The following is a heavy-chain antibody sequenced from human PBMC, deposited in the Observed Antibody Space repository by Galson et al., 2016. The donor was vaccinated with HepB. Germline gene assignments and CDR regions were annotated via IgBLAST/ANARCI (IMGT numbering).Heavy chain of an antibody. Sequence: SLRLSCAASGFSFRSYAMPWVRQAPGKGLEWVAVLSYDGTDKYYADSVKGRFTISRDNSKNTLYLQMNSLRAEDTAVDFCARGPGSYYRGREYYYGMDVWGQGTTVTVSS. CDR3: ARGPGSYYRGREYYYGMDV. CDR1: GFSFRSYA. J-gene: IGHJ6*02. CDR2: LSYDGTDK. V-gene: IGHV3-30*04. D-gene: IGHD3-10*01.